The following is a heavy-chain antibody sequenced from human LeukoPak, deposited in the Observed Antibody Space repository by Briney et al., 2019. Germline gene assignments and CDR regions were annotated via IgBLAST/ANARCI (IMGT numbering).Heavy chain of an antibody. J-gene: IGHJ3*02. V-gene: IGHV3-11*04. D-gene: IGHD6-13*01. CDR3: AREQQLGLRGAFDI. CDR1: GFTFSDYY. CDR2: ISSSGSTI. Sequence: GGSLRLSCAASGFTFSDYYMSWIRQAPGKGLEWVSYISSSGSTIYYADSVKGRFTISRDNAKNSLYLQMNSLRAEDTAVYYCAREQQLGLRGAFDIWGQGTMVTVSS.